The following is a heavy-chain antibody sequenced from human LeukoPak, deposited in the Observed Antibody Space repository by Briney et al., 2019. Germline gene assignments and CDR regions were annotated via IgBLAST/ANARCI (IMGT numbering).Heavy chain of an antibody. CDR3: ARDGVRYDILTVINYYYMDV. CDR2: ISSSSSYI. Sequence: GGSLRLSCAASGFTFSSYEMNWVRQAPGKGLEWVSYISSSSSYIYYADSVKGRFTISRDNAKNSLYLQMNSLRAEDTAVYYCARDGVRYDILTVINYYYMDVWGKGTTVTVSS. CDR1: GFTFSSYE. D-gene: IGHD3-9*01. J-gene: IGHJ6*03. V-gene: IGHV3-21*05.